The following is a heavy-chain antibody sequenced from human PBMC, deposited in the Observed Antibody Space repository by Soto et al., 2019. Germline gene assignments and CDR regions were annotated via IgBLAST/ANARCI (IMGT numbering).Heavy chain of an antibody. J-gene: IGHJ4*02. Sequence: EVQLVESGGGLVKPGESLRLSCVASGFTFSDYSMNWVRQAPGKGLEWVASITSTSSYIYYADSMKGRFTISRDNAKNSVYLQMNSLGPEDTAVYYCALWGLEWLPHSFAFWGQGTLVTVFS. V-gene: IGHV3-21*01. CDR2: ITSTSSYI. D-gene: IGHD3-3*01. CDR1: GFTFSDYS. CDR3: ALWGLEWLPHSFAF.